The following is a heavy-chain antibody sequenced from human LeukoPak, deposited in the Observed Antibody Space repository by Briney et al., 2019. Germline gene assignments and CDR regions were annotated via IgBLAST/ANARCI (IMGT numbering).Heavy chain of an antibody. V-gene: IGHV3-7*04. D-gene: IGHD3-22*01. J-gene: IGHJ4*02. CDR1: GFTFSTKW. Sequence: GGSLRLSCAASGFTFSTKWMSWARQAPGKGRDWVATINQDGSDQYYVDSVKGRFTISRDNAKNSLDLQMNGLRAEDTAVYYCARDYSSGRDFWGQGTLVTVSS. CDR3: ARDYSSGRDF. CDR2: INQDGSDQ.